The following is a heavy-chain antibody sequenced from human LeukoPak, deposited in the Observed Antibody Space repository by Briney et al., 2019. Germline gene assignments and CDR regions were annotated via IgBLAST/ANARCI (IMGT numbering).Heavy chain of an antibody. D-gene: IGHD3-10*01. V-gene: IGHV3-30*04. CDR1: GFTFSSYA. J-gene: IGHJ4*02. CDR2: ISYDGSNK. CDR3: AKDLFLVRTVGSFDY. Sequence: PGGSLRLSCAASGFTFSSYAMHWVRQAPGKGLEWVAVISYDGSNKYYADSVKGRFTISRDNSKNTLYLQMNSLRAEDTAVYYCAKDLFLVRTVGSFDYWGQGTLVTVSS.